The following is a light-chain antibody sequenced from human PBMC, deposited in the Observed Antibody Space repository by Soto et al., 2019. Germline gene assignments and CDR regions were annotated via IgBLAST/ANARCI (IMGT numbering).Light chain of an antibody. CDR2: AAS. CDR1: QNIRYY. CDR3: QQSYNTPIT. J-gene: IGKJ5*01. Sequence: DIQMTQSPSSLSASVGDRVTITCRASQNIRYYLNWYQQRPGKSPKLLLYAASSLQSGGPSTFSGSGSGTDFTLTISNLQPDDFATYYCQQSYNTPITFGQGTRLENK. V-gene: IGKV1-39*01.